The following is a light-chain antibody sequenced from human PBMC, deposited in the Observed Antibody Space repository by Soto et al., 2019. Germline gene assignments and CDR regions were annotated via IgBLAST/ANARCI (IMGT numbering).Light chain of an antibody. Sequence: QSALTQPASVSGSPGQSITIPCTGTSSDVGGSDYVSWYQQHPGKAPKLMIYEVSNRPSGVSNRFSGSKSGNTASLTISGLQAEDEADYYCSSYTRSSTYVFGTGTKLTVL. CDR2: EVS. V-gene: IGLV2-14*01. CDR1: SSDVGGSDY. CDR3: SSYTRSSTYV. J-gene: IGLJ1*01.